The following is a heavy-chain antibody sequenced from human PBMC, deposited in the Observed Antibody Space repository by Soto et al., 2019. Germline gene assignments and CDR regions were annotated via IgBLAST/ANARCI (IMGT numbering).Heavy chain of an antibody. CDR2: INPSGGST. CDR3: ARDQTPWDSSGLLYFDS. CDR1: GYTFTSYY. Sequence: QVQLVQSGAEVKKPGASVKVSCKASGYTFTSYYMHWVRQAPGQGLEWMGIINPSGGSTSYAQKFQGRVTMARDTSTSTVYMELSSLRSEDTAVYYCARDQTPWDSSGLLYFDSWGQGTLVTVSS. D-gene: IGHD3-22*01. V-gene: IGHV1-46*01. J-gene: IGHJ5*01.